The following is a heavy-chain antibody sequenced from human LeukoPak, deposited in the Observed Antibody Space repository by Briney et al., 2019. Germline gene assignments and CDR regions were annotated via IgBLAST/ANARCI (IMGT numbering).Heavy chain of an antibody. CDR3: ARVSRDPPMIVVAGAFDI. CDR2: VYYSGST. J-gene: IGHJ3*02. D-gene: IGHD3-22*01. Sequence: PSETLSLTCTVSGGSISSYYWSWIRQPPGKGLEWIGYVYYSGSTNYNPSLKSRVTISVDTSKNQFSLKLSSVTAADTAVYYSARVSRDPPMIVVAGAFDIWGQGTMVTVSS. CDR1: GGSISSYY. V-gene: IGHV4-59*01.